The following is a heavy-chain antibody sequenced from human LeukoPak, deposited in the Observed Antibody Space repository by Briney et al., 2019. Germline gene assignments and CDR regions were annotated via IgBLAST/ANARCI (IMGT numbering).Heavy chain of an antibody. D-gene: IGHD3-10*01. CDR3: ARVGLGDHGEFDY. CDR1: GGSISNFY. V-gene: IGHV4-59*01. Sequence: PSETLSLTCSVSGGSISNFYWSWIRQPPGKGLEWIGYIYYSGSTNYNPSLKSRVTISEDTSKNQFSLQLNSVTAADTAVYYCARVGLGDHGEFDYWGQGNLVTVSS. J-gene: IGHJ4*02. CDR2: IYYSGST.